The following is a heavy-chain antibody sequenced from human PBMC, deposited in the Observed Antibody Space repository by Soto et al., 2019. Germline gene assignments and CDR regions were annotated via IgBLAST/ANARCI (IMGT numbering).Heavy chain of an antibody. Sequence: SETLSLTCTVSGGSFKSGSYYWSWIRQPPGKGLEWIGYVYHTGRTDYNPSLKSRVSISMDTSKNQFSLDLDSLTPADTAVYFCARDFDYFDSWRHGTLVTVSS. V-gene: IGHV4-61*01. CDR2: VYHTGRT. CDR1: GGSFKSGSYY. CDR3: ARDFDYFDS. D-gene: IGHD3-3*01. J-gene: IGHJ4*01.